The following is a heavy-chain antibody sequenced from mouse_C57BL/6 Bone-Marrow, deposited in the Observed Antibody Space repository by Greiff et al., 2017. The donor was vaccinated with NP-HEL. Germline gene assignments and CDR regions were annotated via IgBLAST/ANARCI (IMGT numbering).Heavy chain of an antibody. CDR3: ASAVEYGKHYAMDY. V-gene: IGHV1-4*01. J-gene: IGHJ4*01. D-gene: IGHD2-1*01. Sequence: QVQLQQSGAELARPGASVKMSCKASGYTFTSYTMHWVKQRPGQGLEWIGYINPSSGYTKYNQKFKAKATFTADNSSNTAYMQLSSLTSVDSSVYYCASAVEYGKHYAMDYWVPGTSVTVSS. CDR1: GYTFTSYT. CDR2: INPSSGYT.